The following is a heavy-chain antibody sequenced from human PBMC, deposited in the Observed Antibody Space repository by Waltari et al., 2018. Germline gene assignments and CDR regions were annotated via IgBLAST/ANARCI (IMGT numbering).Heavy chain of an antibody. CDR1: GFTCRSYW. V-gene: IGHV3-7*01. CDR3: ARLNWDVVKAFDY. J-gene: IGHJ4*02. Sequence: EVQLVESGGGLVQPGGSLRLSCAASGFTCRSYWMSWVGQAPGKGLEWVANIKQDGSDKYYVDSVKGRFTISRDNAKNSLYLQMNSLRVEDTAIYYCARLNWDVVKAFDYWGQGTLVTVSS. CDR2: IKQDGSDK. D-gene: IGHD3-22*01.